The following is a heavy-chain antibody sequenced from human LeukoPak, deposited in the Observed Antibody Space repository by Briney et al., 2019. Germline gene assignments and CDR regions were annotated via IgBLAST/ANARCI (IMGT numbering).Heavy chain of an antibody. J-gene: IGHJ4*02. CDR1: GFTFSSYA. V-gene: IGHV3-23*01. Sequence: GGSLRLSCAASGFTFSSYAVSWVRQAPGKGLAWVSAISDSGGSTQYADSVKGRFIISRDNSKNTLYLQMNSLRVEDTVVYYCAKGSSNWRDYYYFDYWGQGTLVTVSS. CDR3: AKGSSNWRDYYYFDY. CDR2: ISDSGGST. D-gene: IGHD6-13*01.